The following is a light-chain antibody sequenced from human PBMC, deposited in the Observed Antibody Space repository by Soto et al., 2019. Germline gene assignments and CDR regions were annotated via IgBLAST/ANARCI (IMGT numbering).Light chain of an antibody. Sequence: QSVLTQPPSASGTPGQRVTISCSGSSSNIGSNYVYWYQQLPGTAPKLLIYRNNQRPSGVPDRFSGSKSGTSASLAISGLRSEYFVVYDSAASEDFLSGPYVCVTG. CDR3: AASEDFLSGPYV. CDR1: SSNIGSNY. CDR2: RNN. V-gene: IGLV1-47*01. J-gene: IGLJ1*01.